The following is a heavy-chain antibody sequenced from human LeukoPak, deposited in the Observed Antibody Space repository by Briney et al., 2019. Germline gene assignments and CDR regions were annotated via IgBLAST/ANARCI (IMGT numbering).Heavy chain of an antibody. Sequence: GASVKVSCKASGYTFTGYYMHWVRQAPGQGLEWMGWINPNSGGTNYAQKFQGRVTMTRDTSISTAYMELSRLRSDNTAVYYCARDASGDNWFDPWGQGTLVTVSS. V-gene: IGHV1-2*02. D-gene: IGHD2-15*01. J-gene: IGHJ5*02. CDR3: ARDASGDNWFDP. CDR1: GYTFTGYY. CDR2: INPNSGGT.